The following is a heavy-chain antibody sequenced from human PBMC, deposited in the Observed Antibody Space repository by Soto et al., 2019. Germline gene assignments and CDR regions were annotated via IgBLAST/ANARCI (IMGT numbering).Heavy chain of an antibody. D-gene: IGHD3-10*01. CDR1: GFTFEDYG. J-gene: IGHJ3*01. CDR3: AKGIRAVLHAFDV. CDR2: ISWNSGSI. Sequence: EVQLVESGGGLVQPGGSLRLSCAASGFTFEDYGMHWVRLIPGKGLEWVSGISWNSGSIGYADSVEGRFTISRDNARNSLYLQMISVRGDDSAFYYCAKGIRAVLHAFDVWGQGTLVAVSS. V-gene: IGHV3-9*01.